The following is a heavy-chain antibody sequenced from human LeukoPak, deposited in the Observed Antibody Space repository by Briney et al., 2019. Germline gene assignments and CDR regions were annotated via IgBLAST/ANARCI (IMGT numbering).Heavy chain of an antibody. CDR1: GFSSSSYA. CDR3: ARHSRSRWYFCDY. CDR2: ISASGGNT. Sequence: GGSLRLSCAASGFSSSSYAMSWVRQAPGKGLEWVSVISASGGNTYYADSVKGRFTISRDNSNNTLYLQMNSLRAEDTAVYYCARHSRSRWYFCDYWGQGTLVTVSS. D-gene: IGHD6-13*01. V-gene: IGHV3-23*01. J-gene: IGHJ4*02.